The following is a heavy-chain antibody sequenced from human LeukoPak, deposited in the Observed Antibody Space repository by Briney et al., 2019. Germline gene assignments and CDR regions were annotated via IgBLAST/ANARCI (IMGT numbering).Heavy chain of an antibody. D-gene: IGHD6-19*01. CDR1: GGSFSGYY. Sequence: SETLSLTCAVYGGSFSGYYWSWIRQPPGKGLEWIGEINHSGSTNYNPSLKSRVTISVDTSKNQFPLKLSSVTAADTAVYYCARGSGGQIDYWGQGTLVTVSS. CDR2: INHSGST. CDR3: ARGSGGQIDY. J-gene: IGHJ4*02. V-gene: IGHV4-34*01.